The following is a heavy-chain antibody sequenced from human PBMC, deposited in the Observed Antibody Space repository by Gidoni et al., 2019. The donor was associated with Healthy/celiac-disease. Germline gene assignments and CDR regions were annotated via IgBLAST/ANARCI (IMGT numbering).Heavy chain of an antibody. Sequence: QVQLVQSGAEVKKPGSSVKVSCKASGGTFSSYTISWVRQAPGQGLEWMGRIIPILGIANYAKKFQGRVTITADKSTSTAYMELSSLRSEDTAVYYCARDIIVATNAFDIWGQGTMVTVSS. CDR2: IIPILGIA. D-gene: IGHD5-12*01. CDR1: GGTFSSYT. J-gene: IGHJ3*02. CDR3: ARDIIVATNAFDI. V-gene: IGHV1-69*08.